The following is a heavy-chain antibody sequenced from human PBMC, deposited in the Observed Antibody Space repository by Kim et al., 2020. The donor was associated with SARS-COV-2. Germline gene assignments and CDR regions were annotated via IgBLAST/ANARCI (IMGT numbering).Heavy chain of an antibody. J-gene: IGHJ6*02. CDR3: AKATMVVTYYYYYGMDV. Sequence: GGSLRLSCAASGFTFSSYGMHWVRQAPGKGLEWVAVISYDGSNKYYADSVKGRFTISRDNSKNTLYLQMNSLRAEDTAVYYCAKATMVVTYYYYYGMDVWGQGTTVTVSS. CDR1: GFTFSSYG. V-gene: IGHV3-30*18. CDR2: ISYDGSNK. D-gene: IGHD2-15*01.